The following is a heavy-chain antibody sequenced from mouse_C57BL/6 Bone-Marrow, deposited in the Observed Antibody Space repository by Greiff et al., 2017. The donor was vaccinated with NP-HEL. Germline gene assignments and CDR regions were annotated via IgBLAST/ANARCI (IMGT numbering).Heavy chain of an antibody. V-gene: IGHV1-53*01. D-gene: IGHD4-1*01. CDR2: INPSNGGT. Sequence: QVQLQQPGTELVKPGASVKLSCKASGYTFTSYWMHWVKQRPGQGLEWLGNINPSNGGTKYNEKFKSKATLTVDKSSSTAYMQLSSLTSEDSAVYYCARTGNYAMDYWGQGTSVTVSS. CDR1: GYTFTSYW. J-gene: IGHJ4*01. CDR3: ARTGNYAMDY.